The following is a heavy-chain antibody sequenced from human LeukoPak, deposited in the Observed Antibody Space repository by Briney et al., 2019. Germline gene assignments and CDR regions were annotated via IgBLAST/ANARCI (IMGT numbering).Heavy chain of an antibody. CDR2: IIPIFGTA. CDR3: ARDGSGSYRGQYYYYMDV. Sequence: ASVKVSCKASGGTLSSYAISWVRQAPGQGLEWMGGIIPIFGTANYAQKFQGRVTITADESTSTAYMELSSLRSEDTAVYYCARDGSGSYRGQYYYYMDVCGKGTTVTISS. V-gene: IGHV1-69*13. J-gene: IGHJ6*03. D-gene: IGHD3-10*01. CDR1: GGTLSSYA.